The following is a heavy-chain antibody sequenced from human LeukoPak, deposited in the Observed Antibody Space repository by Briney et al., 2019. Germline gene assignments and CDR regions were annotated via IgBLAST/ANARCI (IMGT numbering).Heavy chain of an antibody. Sequence: SETLSLTCTVSGGSISSGSYYWSWIRQPAGEGLEWIGRIYTSGSTNYNPSLKSRVTMSVDTSKNQFSLKLSSVTAADTAVYYCAREGFNREIDIWGQGTMVTVSS. V-gene: IGHV4-61*02. CDR2: IYTSGST. D-gene: IGHD1-26*01. CDR3: AREGFNREIDI. J-gene: IGHJ3*02. CDR1: GGSISSGSYY.